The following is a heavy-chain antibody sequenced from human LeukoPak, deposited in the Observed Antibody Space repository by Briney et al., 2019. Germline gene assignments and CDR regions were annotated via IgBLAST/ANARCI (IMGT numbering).Heavy chain of an antibody. D-gene: IGHD6-19*01. V-gene: IGHV1-2*02. Sequence: GSVKVSCKASGYTFTGYYMHWVRQAPGQGLEWMGWINPNSGGTNYAQKFQGRVTMTRDTSISTAYMELSRLRSDDTAVYYCARKSSGWYGDWFDPWGQGTLVTVSS. CDR1: GYTFTGYY. CDR3: ARKSSGWYGDWFDP. J-gene: IGHJ5*02. CDR2: INPNSGGT.